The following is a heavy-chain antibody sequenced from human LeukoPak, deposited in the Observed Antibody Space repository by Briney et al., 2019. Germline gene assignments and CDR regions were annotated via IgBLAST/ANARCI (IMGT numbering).Heavy chain of an antibody. CDR2: IIPIFGTA. CDR3: ARGPVIYCSGGSCYPFDY. D-gene: IGHD2-15*01. V-gene: IGHV1-69*06. J-gene: IGHJ4*02. Sequence: ASVKVSCKASGGTFSSYATSWVRQAPGQGLEWMGGIIPIFGTANYAQKFQGRVTITADKSTSTAYMELSSLRSEDTAVYYCARGPVIYCSGGSCYPFDYWGQGTLVTVSS. CDR1: GGTFSSYA.